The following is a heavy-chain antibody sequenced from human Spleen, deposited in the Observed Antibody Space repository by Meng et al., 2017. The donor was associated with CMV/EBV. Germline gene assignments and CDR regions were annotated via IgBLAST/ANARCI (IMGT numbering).Heavy chain of an antibody. V-gene: IGHV1-2*02. CDR1: GYFFSDHF. J-gene: IGHJ4*02. CDR3: ARVYYDTSGYSYYFDY. CDR2: IKPNTGNT. Sequence: ASVKVSCKASGYFFSDHFMHWVRQAPGQGLEWMGWIKPNTGNTNYAQNFQGRVTMTSDSSITTAYMELSRLTSDDTAVYYCARVYYDTSGYSYYFDYWGQGTLVTVSS. D-gene: IGHD3-22*01.